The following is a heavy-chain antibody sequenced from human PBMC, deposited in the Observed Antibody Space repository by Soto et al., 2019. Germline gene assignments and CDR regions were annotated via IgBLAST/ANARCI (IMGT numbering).Heavy chain of an antibody. Sequence: QVQLVESGGGVVQPGTSLRLSCAGSGFTFSNYGMHWVRQTPGKGLEWVALILYDGSNKYYADSVKGRFTISRDNSKNTLYLQVSSLRAEDTAVYYCAKSRDASNFYFYYGMDVWGQGTSVTVSS. D-gene: IGHD1-1*01. CDR2: ILYDGSNK. CDR3: AKSRDASNFYFYYGMDV. J-gene: IGHJ6*02. CDR1: GFTFSNYG. V-gene: IGHV3-30*18.